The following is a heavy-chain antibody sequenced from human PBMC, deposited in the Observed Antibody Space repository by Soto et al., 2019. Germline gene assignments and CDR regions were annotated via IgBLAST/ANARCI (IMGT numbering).Heavy chain of an antibody. CDR2: ISRNGDST. CDR3: ARDLRGYGDAPYYYMDV. D-gene: IGHD4-17*01. CDR1: GFALSTYG. J-gene: IGHJ6*03. V-gene: IGHV3-64*01. Sequence: GGSLGLSCAASGFALSTYGMHWVRQAPGKGREYVSGISRNGDSTNYGNSVKERFTISRDNSKNTLYLQMGSLRTDDTAVYYCARDLRGYGDAPYYYMDVWGKGTTVTVSS.